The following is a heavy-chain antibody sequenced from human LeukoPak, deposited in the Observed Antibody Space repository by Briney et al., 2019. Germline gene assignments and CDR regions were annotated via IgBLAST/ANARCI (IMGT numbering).Heavy chain of an antibody. J-gene: IGHJ4*02. CDR1: GGSISSYY. Sequence: SSETLSLTCTVSGGSISSYYWSWIRQPPGKGLEWIGEINHSGSTNYNPSLKSRVTISVDTSKNQFSLKLSSVTAADTAVYYCARLGGNSYYFDYWGQGTLVTVSS. CDR2: INHSGST. D-gene: IGHD4-23*01. V-gene: IGHV4-34*01. CDR3: ARLGGNSYYFDY.